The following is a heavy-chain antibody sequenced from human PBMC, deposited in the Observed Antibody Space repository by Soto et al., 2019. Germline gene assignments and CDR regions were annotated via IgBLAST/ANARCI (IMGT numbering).Heavy chain of an antibody. D-gene: IGHD1-26*01. J-gene: IGHJ3*02. CDR3: ARAPIVGATSDAFDI. CDR1: GFTFSSYW. V-gene: IGHV3-7*01. Sequence: GGSLRLSCAASGFTFSSYWMSWVRQAPGKGLEWVANIKQDGSEKYYVDSVKVRFTISRDNAKNSLYLQMNSLRAEDTAVYYCARAPIVGATSDAFDIWGQGTMVTVSS. CDR2: IKQDGSEK.